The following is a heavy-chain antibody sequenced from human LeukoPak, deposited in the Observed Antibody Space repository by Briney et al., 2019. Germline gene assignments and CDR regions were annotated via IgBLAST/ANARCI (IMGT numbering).Heavy chain of an antibody. CDR3: ARDPTAAGKGAWFDP. D-gene: IGHD6-13*01. CDR1: GGSISSSGYY. CDR2: IYYSGST. V-gene: IGHV4-39*02. J-gene: IGHJ5*02. Sequence: SETLSLTCTVSGGSISSSGYYWGWIRQPPGKGLEWIGSIYYSGSTYYNPSLKSRVTISVDTSKNQFSLKLSSVAAADTAVYYCARDPTAAGKGAWFDPWGQGTLVNVSS.